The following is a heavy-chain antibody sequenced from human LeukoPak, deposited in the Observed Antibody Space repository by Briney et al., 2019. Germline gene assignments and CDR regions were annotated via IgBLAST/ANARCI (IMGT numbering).Heavy chain of an antibody. J-gene: IGHJ6*03. CDR3: ARAGYGDYIVYYYYYYMDV. Sequence: ASVKVSCKASGYTFTGYYMHWVRQAPGQGLEWMGWINPNSGGTNYAQKFQGRVTMTRDTSISTAYMELSRLRSDDTAVYYCARAGYGDYIVYYYYYYMDVWGKGTTVTISS. CDR1: GYTFTGYY. CDR2: INPNSGGT. V-gene: IGHV1-2*02. D-gene: IGHD4-17*01.